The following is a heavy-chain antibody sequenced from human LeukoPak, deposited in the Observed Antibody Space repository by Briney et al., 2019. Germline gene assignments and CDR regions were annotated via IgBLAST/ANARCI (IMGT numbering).Heavy chain of an antibody. CDR2: IIPIFGTA. CDR1: GGTFSSYA. CDR3: ARATGRCGGDCYAFGY. J-gene: IGHJ4*02. Sequence: SVNVSCKASGGTFSSYAISWVRQAPGQGLEWMGGIIPIFGTANYAQKFQGRVTITADESTSTAYMELSSLRSEDTAVYYCARATGRCGGDCYAFGYWGQGTLVTVSS. D-gene: IGHD2-21*02. V-gene: IGHV1-69*13.